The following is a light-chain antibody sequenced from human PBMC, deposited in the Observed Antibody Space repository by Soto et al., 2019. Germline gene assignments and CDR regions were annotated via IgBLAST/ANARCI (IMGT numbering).Light chain of an antibody. CDR2: DAS. Sequence: DIQMTQSPSTLSASVGDRVTITCRASQSIRSWLAWYQQKPGKAPKVLIYDASSLESGVPSRFSGSGSGTEFTLTISSLQPDDFATYYCHHNNGYSWTFGQGTKVDIK. J-gene: IGKJ1*01. V-gene: IGKV1-5*01. CDR3: HHNNGYSWT. CDR1: QSIRSW.